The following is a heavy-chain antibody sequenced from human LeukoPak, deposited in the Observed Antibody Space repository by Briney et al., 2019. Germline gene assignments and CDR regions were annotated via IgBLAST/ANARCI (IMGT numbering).Heavy chain of an antibody. V-gene: IGHV3-11*01. CDR2: ISSSGSTI. CDR3: AREGCSSTSCYVRGPFDP. Sequence: PGGSLRLSCAAPGFTFSDYYMSWIRQAPGKGLEWVSYISSSGSTIYYADSVKGRFTISRDNAKNSLYLQMNSLRAEDTAVYYCAREGCSSTSCYVRGPFDPWGQGTLVTVSS. J-gene: IGHJ5*02. CDR1: GFTFSDYY. D-gene: IGHD2-2*01.